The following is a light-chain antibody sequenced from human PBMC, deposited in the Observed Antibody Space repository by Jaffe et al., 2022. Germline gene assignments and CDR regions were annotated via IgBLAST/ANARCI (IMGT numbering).Light chain of an antibody. V-gene: IGKV3-15*01. Sequence: EIVMTQSPATLSVSPGERATLSCRASQSVSSNLAWYQQKAGQAPRLLIYGASTRATGIPARFSGSGSGTEFILTISSLQSEDFAVYYCQQYNDWPPWTFGQGTKVEIK. CDR3: QQYNDWPPWT. CDR2: GAS. J-gene: IGKJ1*01. CDR1: QSVSSN.